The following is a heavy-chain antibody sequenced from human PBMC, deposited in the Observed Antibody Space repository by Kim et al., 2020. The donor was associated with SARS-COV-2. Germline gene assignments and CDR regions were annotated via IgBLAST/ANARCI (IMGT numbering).Heavy chain of an antibody. CDR2: IWYDGSNK. D-gene: IGHD1-26*01. J-gene: IGHJ2*01. CDR1: GFTFSSYG. V-gene: IGHV3-33*06. Sequence: GGSLRLSCAASGFTFSSYGMHWVRQAPGKGLEWVAVIWYDGSNKYYADSVKGRFTISRDNSKNTLYLQMNSLRAEDTAVYYCAKDGWDYSGNNGDWYFDLWGRGTLVTVSS. CDR3: AKDGWDYSGNNGDWYFDL.